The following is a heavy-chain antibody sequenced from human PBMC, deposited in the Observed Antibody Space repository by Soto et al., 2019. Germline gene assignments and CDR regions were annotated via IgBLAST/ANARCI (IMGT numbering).Heavy chain of an antibody. D-gene: IGHD1-1*01. Sequence: AGTLSLSCAASGVTLGNNSMHWVRQAPGKGLLWVSRINDYGTTINYAASVEGRFTISRDDAKNEVYLTMNNLRAADSAVYYCARGGLDPFDYWGQGALVTVSS. CDR2: INDYGTTI. CDR3: ARGGLDPFDY. V-gene: IGHV3-74*01. J-gene: IGHJ4*02. CDR1: GVTLGNNS.